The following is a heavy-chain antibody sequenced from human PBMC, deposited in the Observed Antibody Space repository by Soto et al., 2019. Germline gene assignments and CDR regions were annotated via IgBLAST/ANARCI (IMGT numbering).Heavy chain of an antibody. CDR2: IISMFGAA. D-gene: IGHD1-1*01. CDR1: GGTFSSYA. V-gene: IGHV1-69*01. CDR3: ARGGKERFRGSGMDV. Sequence: QVQLVQSGAEVKKPGSSVKVSCKASGGTFSSYAISWVRQAPGQGLEWMGEIISMFGAAMYAQKFQGRVTITADESASTAYKELSSLRSEDTAVYYCARGGKERFRGSGMDVWGQGTTVTVS. J-gene: IGHJ6*02.